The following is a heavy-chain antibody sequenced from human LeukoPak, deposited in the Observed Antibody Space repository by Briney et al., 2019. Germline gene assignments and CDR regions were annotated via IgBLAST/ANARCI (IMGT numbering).Heavy chain of an antibody. Sequence: GGSLRLSCAASQLTVRNEIMTWVRQTPRKTLEFVAVIYDRGNADYGDAVRGRFGISRDNAKNSLYLQMNSLRDEDTAVYYCASSGSYRFDYWGQGTLVTVSS. CDR2: IYDRGNA. J-gene: IGHJ4*02. D-gene: IGHD1-26*01. V-gene: IGHV3-66*01. CDR3: ASSGSYRFDY. CDR1: QLTVRNEI.